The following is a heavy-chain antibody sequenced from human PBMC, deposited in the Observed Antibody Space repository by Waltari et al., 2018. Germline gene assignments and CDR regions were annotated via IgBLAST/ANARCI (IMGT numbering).Heavy chain of an antibody. CDR2: ISGSGATP. V-gene: IGHV3-23*01. Sequence: EVQLLESAGGLVQPGGALRLSCAASGFSFMGFAMGWVRQAQGGGWGGLASISGSGATPFDADSVKGRFTIVRDNSRDTVYLQMNSLRVDDSAVYYCAKGSRGYTNYFFDSWGQGTLVSVSS. CDR3: AKGSRGYTNYFFDS. J-gene: IGHJ4*02. CDR1: GFSFMGFA. D-gene: IGHD3-16*02.